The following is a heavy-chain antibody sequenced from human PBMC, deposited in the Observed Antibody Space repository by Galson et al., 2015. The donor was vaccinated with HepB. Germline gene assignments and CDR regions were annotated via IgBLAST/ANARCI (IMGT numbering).Heavy chain of an antibody. D-gene: IGHD5-12*01. V-gene: IGHV1-46*03. CDR2: INPSGGST. CDR1: GYTFTSYY. J-gene: IGHJ3*02. CDR3: ARGNIVATIKKDAFDI. Sequence: SVKVSCKASGYTFTSYYMHWVRQAPGQGLEWMGIINPSGGSTSYAQKFQGRVTMTRDTSTSTVYMELSSLRSEDTAVYYCARGNIVATIKKDAFDIWGQGTMVTVSS.